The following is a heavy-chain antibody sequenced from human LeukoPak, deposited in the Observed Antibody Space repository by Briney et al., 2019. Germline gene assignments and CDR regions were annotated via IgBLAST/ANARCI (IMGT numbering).Heavy chain of an antibody. CDR3: ATAAGIAAPGTKGIDY. CDR2: LSSSSSII. CDR1: GFTFSSYG. Sequence: GGSLRLSCAASGFTFSSYGMNWVRQAPGKGLEWVSYLSSSSSIIYYADAVKGRFTISRDNAKNSLYLQMNSLRDEDTAVYYCATAAGIAAPGTKGIDYWGQGTLVTVSS. J-gene: IGHJ4*02. D-gene: IGHD6-13*01. V-gene: IGHV3-48*02.